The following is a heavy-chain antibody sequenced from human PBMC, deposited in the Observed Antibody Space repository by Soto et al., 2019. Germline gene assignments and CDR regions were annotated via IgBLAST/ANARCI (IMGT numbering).Heavy chain of an antibody. Sequence: ASVKVSCKASGYTFSDYYIHWVRQAPGQGLEWMGIINPSGGSTSYAQKFQGRVTMTRDTSTSTVYMELSRLRSDDTAVYYCAVLSGYSYYFDYWGQGTLVTVSS. D-gene: IGHD3-22*01. V-gene: IGHV1-46*01. CDR2: INPSGGST. CDR3: AVLSGYSYYFDY. J-gene: IGHJ4*02. CDR1: GYTFSDYY.